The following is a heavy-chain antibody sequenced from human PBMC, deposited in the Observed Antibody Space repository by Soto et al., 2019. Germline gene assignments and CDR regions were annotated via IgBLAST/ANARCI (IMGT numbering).Heavy chain of an antibody. CDR2: TYYRSKGYN. Sequence: PSQTLSLTCAISGDSVSSNSTAWNWIRQSPSRGLEWLGRTYYRSKGYNDYAVYVKSRITINPDTSKNQFSLQLNSVTPEDTAVYYCARARFLAPRLSVPYYYYGMDVWGQGTTVTVSS. D-gene: IGHD6-6*01. V-gene: IGHV6-1*01. CDR1: GDSVSSNSTA. J-gene: IGHJ6*02. CDR3: ARARFLAPRLSVPYYYYGMDV.